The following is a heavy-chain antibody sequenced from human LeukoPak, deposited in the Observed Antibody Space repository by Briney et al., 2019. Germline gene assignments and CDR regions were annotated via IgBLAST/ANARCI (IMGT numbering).Heavy chain of an antibody. D-gene: IGHD6-19*01. Sequence: GGSLRLSCAASGFTFTSYWMTWVRQAPGKGLEWVANINQDGGGRYYVDSVKGRFTISRDNAKNSLYLQMNSLRAEDTAVYYCARGGQWRARALVFDPWGQGTLVTVSS. V-gene: IGHV3-7*03. CDR1: GFTFTSYW. J-gene: IGHJ5*02. CDR2: INQDGGGR. CDR3: ARGGQWRARALVFDP.